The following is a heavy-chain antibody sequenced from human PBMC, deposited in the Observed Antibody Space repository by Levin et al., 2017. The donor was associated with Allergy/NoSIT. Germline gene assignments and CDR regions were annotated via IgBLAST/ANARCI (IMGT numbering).Heavy chain of an antibody. CDR1: GGTFTSYA. D-gene: IGHD2-21*02. Sequence: SVKVSCKASGGTFTSYAISWVRQAPGQGLEWMGVIMPIYGTTNYVQKFQGRLTISADDSTSTVDMELSSLRSEDTAVYFCASGMATDAGYYYYGMDVWGHGTTVIVSS. CDR2: IMPIYGTT. CDR3: ASGMATDAGYYYYGMDV. V-gene: IGHV1-69*13. J-gene: IGHJ6*02.